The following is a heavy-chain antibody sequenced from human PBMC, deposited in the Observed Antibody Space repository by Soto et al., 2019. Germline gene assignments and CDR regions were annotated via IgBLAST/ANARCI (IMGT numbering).Heavy chain of an antibody. Sequence: EASVKVSCKASGYSFTDYHIHWFRQAPGQGLEWLGRINPKSGGRSTGQKFQGWVTMTAGRCISKAGMELTRLTSDDPAIYYCARGDSTDSSNCVSFLVPTRSMD. J-gene: IGHJ6*01. D-gene: IGHD6-6*01. CDR1: GYSFTDYH. CDR2: INPKSGGR. CDR3: ARGDSTDSSNCVSFLVPTRSMD. V-gene: IGHV1-2*04.